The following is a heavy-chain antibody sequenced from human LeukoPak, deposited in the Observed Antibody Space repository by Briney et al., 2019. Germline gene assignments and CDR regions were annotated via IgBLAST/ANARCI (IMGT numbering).Heavy chain of an antibody. J-gene: IGHJ6*03. CDR3: ARCRDGSPNYYYYYYMDV. CDR2: IYSGGST. Sequence: GGSLRLSCAASGFTVSSNYMSWVRQAPGKGLEWVSVIYSGGSTYYADSVKGRFTISRDNSKNTLYLQMNSLRAEDTAVYYCARCRDGSPNYYYYYYMDVWGKGTTVTVSS. D-gene: IGHD5-24*01. V-gene: IGHV3-66*02. CDR1: GFTVSSNY.